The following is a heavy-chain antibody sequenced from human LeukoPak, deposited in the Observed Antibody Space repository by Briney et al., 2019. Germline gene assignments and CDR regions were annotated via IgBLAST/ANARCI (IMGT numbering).Heavy chain of an antibody. V-gene: IGHV3-30*18. D-gene: IGHD1-26*01. CDR3: AKDFRGSYFETTYYFDY. CDR1: GFTFSSYG. J-gene: IGHJ4*02. CDR2: ISYDGSNK. Sequence: QTGGSLRLSCAASGFTFSSYGMHWVRQAPGKGLEWVAVISYDGSNKYYADSVKGRFTISRDNSRNTLYLQMNSLRAEDTAVYYCAKDFRGSYFETTYYFDYWGQGTLVTVSS.